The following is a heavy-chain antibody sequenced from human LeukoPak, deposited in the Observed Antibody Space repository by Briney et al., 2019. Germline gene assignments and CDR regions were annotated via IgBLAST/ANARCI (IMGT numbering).Heavy chain of an antibody. CDR1: GFTFSSYW. Sequence: GGSLRLSCAASGFTFSSYWMSWVRRAPGKGLEGVANIKQDGSEKYYVDSVKGRFTISRDNAKNSLYLQMNSLRAEDTAVYDCARGADGNHFYYYYYMDVWGKGTTVTVSS. CDR2: IKQDGSEK. D-gene: IGHD1-14*01. CDR3: ARGADGNHFYYYYYMDV. V-gene: IGHV3-7*01. J-gene: IGHJ6*03.